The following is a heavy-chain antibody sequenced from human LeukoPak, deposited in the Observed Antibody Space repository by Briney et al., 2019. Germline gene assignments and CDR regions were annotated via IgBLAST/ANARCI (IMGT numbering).Heavy chain of an antibody. V-gene: IGHV4-34*01. CDR3: ARILWRGYCGGDCYSGFDY. CDR2: INHSGST. J-gene: IGHJ4*02. CDR1: GGSFSGYY. Sequence: PSETLSLTCTVYGGSFSGYYWSWIRQPPGEGLEWIGEINHSGSTNYNPSLKSRVTISVDKSKNQFSLKLSSVTAADTAVYYCARILWRGYCGGDCYSGFDYWGQGTLVTVSS. D-gene: IGHD2-21*02.